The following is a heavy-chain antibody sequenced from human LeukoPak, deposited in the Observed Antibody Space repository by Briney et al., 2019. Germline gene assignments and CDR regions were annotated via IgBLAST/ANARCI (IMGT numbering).Heavy chain of an antibody. CDR2: IGGGSNYI. CDR3: AREMAATYDAFDV. CDR1: EFTFITYN. V-gene: IGHV3-21*01. Sequence: PGRSLRLSCAASEFTFITYNMHWVRQAPGKGMECVSSIGGGSNYIYYADSLKGRFTISRDNAKNSLYLQMNSLRADDTAVYYCAREMAATYDAFDVWGQGTMVTVSS. J-gene: IGHJ3*01. D-gene: IGHD5-24*01.